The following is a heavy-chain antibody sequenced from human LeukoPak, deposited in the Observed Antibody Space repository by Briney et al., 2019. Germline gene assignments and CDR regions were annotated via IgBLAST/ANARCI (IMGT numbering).Heavy chain of an antibody. J-gene: IGHJ4*02. D-gene: IGHD1-26*01. CDR2: IYYSGST. CDR3: ARVNYGGYYPISETQYYFDY. V-gene: IGHV4-59*01. Sequence: PSETLSLTCTVSGGSISSYYWSWIRQPPGKGLEWIGYIYYSGSTNYNPSLKSRVTISVDTSKSQFSLKLSSVTAADTAVYYCARVNYGGYYPISETQYYFDYWGQGTLVTVSS. CDR1: GGSISSYY.